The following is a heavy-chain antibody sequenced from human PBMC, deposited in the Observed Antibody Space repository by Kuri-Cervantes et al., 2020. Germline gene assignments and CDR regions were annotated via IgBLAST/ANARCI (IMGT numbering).Heavy chain of an antibody. Sequence: GGSLRLSCAASGFTFDDYAMSWVRQAPGKGLEWVANIKQDGSEKYYVDSVKGRFTISRDNAKNSLYLQMNSLRAEDTAVYYCARQRPGIAVAGTFDYWGQGTLVTVSS. CDR3: ARQRPGIAVAGTFDY. V-gene: IGHV3-7*01. CDR2: IKQDGSEK. J-gene: IGHJ4*02. D-gene: IGHD6-19*01. CDR1: GFTFDDYA.